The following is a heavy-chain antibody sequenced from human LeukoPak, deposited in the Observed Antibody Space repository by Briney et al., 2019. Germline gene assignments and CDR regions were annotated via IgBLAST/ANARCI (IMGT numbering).Heavy chain of an antibody. V-gene: IGHV3-7*04. Sequence: GGSLRLSCAASRFTLRGYWMSSVRQAPREGLWWVANIYRDGSEKYYVDSVKGRFTISRDNAKNSLYLQMNSLGVDDTAVYYCARGGSGRKYYYMDVWGKGTTVTVSS. CDR2: IYRDGSEK. J-gene: IGHJ6*03. D-gene: IGHD1-26*01. CDR3: ARGGSGRKYYYMDV. CDR1: RFTLRGYW.